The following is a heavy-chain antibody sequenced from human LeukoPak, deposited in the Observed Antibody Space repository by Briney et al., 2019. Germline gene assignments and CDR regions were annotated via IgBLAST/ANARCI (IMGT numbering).Heavy chain of an antibody. CDR2: ISYDGTNK. V-gene: IGHV3-30*18. CDR3: GKFHDSRFYHDAFDI. D-gene: IGHD3-22*01. J-gene: IGHJ3*02. CDR1: GFTFSSYG. Sequence: PGGYLRLYCAASGFTFSSYGMHWVRQAPGKGLEGVAVISYDGTNKYYADSVKGRFTISRDNTKTTLYLKMISLRDEDTAEYSCGKFHDSRFYHDAFDIWGQGTMVSVSS.